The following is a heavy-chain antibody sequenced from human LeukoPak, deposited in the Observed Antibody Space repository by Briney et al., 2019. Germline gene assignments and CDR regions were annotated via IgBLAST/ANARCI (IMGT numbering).Heavy chain of an antibody. CDR1: GFTFSSYD. CDR3: ARSYGYFAFDI. Sequence: GGSLRLSCAASGFTFSSYDMHWVRQATGKGLEWVSAIGTAGDTYYPGSVKGRFTISRENAKNSLYLQMNSLRAGDTAVYYCARSYGYFAFDIWGQGTMVTVSS. D-gene: IGHD3-22*01. J-gene: IGHJ3*02. CDR2: IGTAGDT. V-gene: IGHV3-13*01.